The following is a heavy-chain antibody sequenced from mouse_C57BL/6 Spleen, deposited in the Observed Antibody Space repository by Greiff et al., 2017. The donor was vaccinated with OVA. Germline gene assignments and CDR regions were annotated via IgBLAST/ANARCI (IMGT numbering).Heavy chain of an antibody. CDR1: GYTFTEYT. J-gene: IGHJ2*01. D-gene: IGHD2-3*01. CDR3: ARREDRYGYYDYFHF. Sequence: QVQLQQSGAELVKPGASVKLSCKASGYTFTEYTIHWVKQRSGQGLAWIGWFYPGSGSIKYNEQFKDKATLTAAKSSSTVNKKLSRLTSEDSAVYFCARREDRYGYYDYFHFWGQGTTLTVSS. V-gene: IGHV1-62-2*01. CDR2: FYPGSGSI.